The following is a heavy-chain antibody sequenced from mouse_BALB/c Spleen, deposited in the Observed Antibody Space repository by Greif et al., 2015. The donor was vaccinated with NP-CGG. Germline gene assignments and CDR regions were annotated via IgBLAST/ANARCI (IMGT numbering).Heavy chain of an antibody. V-gene: IGHV1S22*01. J-gene: IGHJ1*01. Sequence: LQESGSELVRPGASVKLSCKASGYTFTSYWMHWVKQRPGQGLEWIGNIYPGSGSTNYDEKFKSKATLTVDTSSSTAYMQLSSLTSEDSAVYYCTRWRITTVSYWYFDVWGAGTTVTVSS. CDR1: GYTFTSYW. CDR3: TRWRITTVSYWYFDV. CDR2: IYPGSGST. D-gene: IGHD1-1*01.